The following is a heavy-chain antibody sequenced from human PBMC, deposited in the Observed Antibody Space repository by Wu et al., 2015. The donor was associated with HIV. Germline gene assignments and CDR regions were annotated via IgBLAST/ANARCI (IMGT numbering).Heavy chain of an antibody. J-gene: IGHJ5*02. D-gene: IGHD2-2*01. CDR3: ARDRLPAGGFDP. V-gene: IGHV4-38-2*02. CDR1: GYSISSGYY. Sequence: QVQLQESGPGLVKPSETLSLTCAVSGYSISSGYYWGWIRQPPGKGLEWIGSIYHSGSTYYNPSLKSRVTISVDTSKNQFSLKLSSVTAADTAVYYCARDRLPAGGFDPWGQGTLVTVSS. CDR2: IYHSGST.